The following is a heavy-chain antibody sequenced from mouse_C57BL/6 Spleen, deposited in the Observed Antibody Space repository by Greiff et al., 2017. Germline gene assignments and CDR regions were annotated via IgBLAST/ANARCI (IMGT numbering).Heavy chain of an antibody. Sequence: DAGGGLVQPKGSLKLSCAASGFSFNTYAMNWVRQAPGKGLEWVARIRSKSNNYATYYADSVKDRFTISRDDSESMLYLQMNNLKTEDTAMYYCVRGHYGSSYWYFDVWGTGTTVTVSS. D-gene: IGHD1-1*01. J-gene: IGHJ1*03. CDR1: GFSFNTYA. V-gene: IGHV10-1*01. CDR3: VRGHYGSSYWYFDV. CDR2: IRSKSNNYAT.